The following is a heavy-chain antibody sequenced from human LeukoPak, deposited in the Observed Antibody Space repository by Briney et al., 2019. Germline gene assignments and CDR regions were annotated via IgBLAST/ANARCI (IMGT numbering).Heavy chain of an antibody. CDR2: ISGSGGST. V-gene: IGHV3-23*01. D-gene: IGHD3-10*01. Sequence: GGSLRLSCAASGFTFSSYAMSWVRQAPGKGLEWVSAISGSGGSTYCADSVKGRFTISRDNSKNTLYLEMNSPRAEDTAVYYCARAKPKNMVRGLIMRRESRYYFDYWGQGTLVTVSS. CDR1: GFTFSSYA. CDR3: ARAKPKNMVRGLIMRRESRYYFDY. J-gene: IGHJ4*02.